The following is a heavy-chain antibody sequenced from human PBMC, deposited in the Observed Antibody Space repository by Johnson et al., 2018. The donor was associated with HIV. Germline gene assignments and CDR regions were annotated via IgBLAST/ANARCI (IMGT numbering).Heavy chain of an antibody. V-gene: IGHV3-23*04. D-gene: IGHD4-23*01. J-gene: IGHJ3*01. CDR3: AKSPGKDNGGNSGGIDF. CDR2: IYSGGST. Sequence: VQLVESGGGLVKPGGSLRLSCAASGFTFSSYAMSWVRQAPGKGLEWVSAIYSGGSTYYADSVKGRFTISRDHSKNTLYLQMHSLRAADTATYYCAKSPGKDNGGNSGGIDFWGQGTRVTVSS. CDR1: GFTFSSYA.